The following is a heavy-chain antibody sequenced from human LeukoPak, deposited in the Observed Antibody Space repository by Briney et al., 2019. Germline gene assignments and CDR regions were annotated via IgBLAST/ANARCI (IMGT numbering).Heavy chain of an antibody. J-gene: IGHJ5*02. CDR1: GFTFSNAW. CDR2: IKSKTDGGTT. V-gene: IGHV3-15*01. Sequence: PGGSLRLSCAASGFTFSNAWMSWVRQAPGKGLEWVGRIKSKTDGGTTDSAAPVKGRFTISRDDSKKTLYLQMNSLKIEDTAVYYCTTLLYVWGSYRYNWFDPWGQGTLVTVSS. D-gene: IGHD3-16*02. CDR3: TTLLYVWGSYRYNWFDP.